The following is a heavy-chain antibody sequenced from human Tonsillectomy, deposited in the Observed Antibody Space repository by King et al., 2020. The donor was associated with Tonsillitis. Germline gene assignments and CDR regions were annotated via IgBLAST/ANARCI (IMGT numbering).Heavy chain of an antibody. CDR2: INHSGST. CDR3: ARVYYDILTGYHHFDY. D-gene: IGHD3-9*01. CDR1: GGSFSGYY. Sequence: VQLQQWGAGLLKPSETLSLTCAVYGGSFSGYYWSWIRQPPGKGLEWIGEINHSGSTNYNPSLKSRVPISVDTSKNQFSLKLSSVTAADTAVYYCARVYYDILTGYHHFDYWGQGTLVTVSS. V-gene: IGHV4-34*01. J-gene: IGHJ4*02.